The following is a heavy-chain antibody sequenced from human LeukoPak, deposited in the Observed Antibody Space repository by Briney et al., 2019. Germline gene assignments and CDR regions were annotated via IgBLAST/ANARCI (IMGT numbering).Heavy chain of an antibody. CDR1: GFTFSSYG. CDR3: ASEPYSSSSGLWYYYYGMDI. CDR2: IWYDGSNK. D-gene: IGHD6-6*01. V-gene: IGHV3-33*01. Sequence: PGGSLRLSCAASGFTFSSYGMHWVRQAPGKGLEWVAVIWYDGSNKYYADSVKGRFTISRDNSKNTLYLQMNSLRAEDTAVYYCASEPYSSSSGLWYYYYGMDIWGQETTVTVSS. J-gene: IGHJ6*02.